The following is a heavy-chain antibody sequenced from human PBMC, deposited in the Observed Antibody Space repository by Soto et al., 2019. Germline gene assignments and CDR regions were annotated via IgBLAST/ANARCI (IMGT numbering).Heavy chain of an antibody. D-gene: IGHD1-26*01. V-gene: IGHV4-34*01. CDR3: ARGRVGATNWNWFDP. CDR2: INHSGST. J-gene: IGHJ5*02. Sequence: SETLSLTCAVYGGSFSDYYWNWIRQPPGKGLEWIEEINHSGSTNYNPSLKSRVTISVDTSKNHFSLNLSSVTAADTAVYSCARGRVGATNWNWFDPWGQGTLVTVSS. CDR1: GGSFSDYY.